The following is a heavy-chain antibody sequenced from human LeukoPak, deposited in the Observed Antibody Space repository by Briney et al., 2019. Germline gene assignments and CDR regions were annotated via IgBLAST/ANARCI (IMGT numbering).Heavy chain of an antibody. CDR1: GFTFSSHS. CDR3: ARVKSRYTDY. V-gene: IGHV3-48*04. D-gene: IGHD3-16*02. CDR2: ISSSSSAI. J-gene: IGHJ4*02. Sequence: GGSLRPSCAASGFTFSSHSMNWVRQAPGKGLEWVSLISSSSSAIYYADSVEGRFTISRDNAKNSLYLQVNSLRAEDTAVYYCARVKSRYTDYWGQGTLVTVSS.